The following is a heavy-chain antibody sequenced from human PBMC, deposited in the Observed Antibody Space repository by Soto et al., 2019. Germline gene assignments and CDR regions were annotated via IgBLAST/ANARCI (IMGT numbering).Heavy chain of an antibody. CDR3: AILPGQVATGAWDFDY. V-gene: IGHV4-34*01. Sequence: SETLSLTCAVYGGSFSGYYWSWIRQPPGKGLEWIGEINHSGSTNYNPSLESRVTISVDTSKNQFSLKLSSVTAADTAVYYCAILPGQVATGAWDFDYWGQGTLVTVSS. CDR1: GGSFSGYY. D-gene: IGHD5-12*01. J-gene: IGHJ4*02. CDR2: INHSGST.